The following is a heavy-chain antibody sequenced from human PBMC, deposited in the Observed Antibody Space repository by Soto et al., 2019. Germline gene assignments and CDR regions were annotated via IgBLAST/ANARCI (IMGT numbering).Heavy chain of an antibody. V-gene: IGHV4-30-2*01. J-gene: IGHJ5*02. Sequence: PSETLSLTCAVSGGSISSGGYSWSWIRQPPGKGLEWIGYIYHSGSAYYNPSLKSRVTISVDKSKNQFSLKLSSVTAADTAVYYCARDRSMIVVRRDFWFDPWGQGTLVTSPQ. CDR1: GGSISSGGYS. CDR3: ARDRSMIVVRRDFWFDP. D-gene: IGHD3-22*01. CDR2: IYHSGSA.